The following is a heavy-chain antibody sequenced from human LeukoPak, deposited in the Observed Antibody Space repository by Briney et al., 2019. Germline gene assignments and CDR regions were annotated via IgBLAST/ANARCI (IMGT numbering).Heavy chain of an antibody. CDR2: INHSGST. Sequence: SETLSLTCAVHGGSFSGYHWSWIRQPPGKGLEWIGEINHSGSTNYNPSLKSRVTISVDTSKNQFSLKLSSVTAADTAVYYCARHRPGSYYFWFDPWGQGTLVTVSS. V-gene: IGHV4-34*01. CDR3: ARHRPGSYYFWFDP. D-gene: IGHD3-10*01. J-gene: IGHJ5*02. CDR1: GGSFSGYH.